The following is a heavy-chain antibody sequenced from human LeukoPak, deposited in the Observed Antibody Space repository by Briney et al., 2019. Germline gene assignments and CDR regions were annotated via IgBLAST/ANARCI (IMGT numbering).Heavy chain of an antibody. CDR2: INPSGGST. V-gene: IGHV1-46*01. CDR1: GYTFTSYY. Sequence: GASVKVSCKASGYTFTSYYMHWVRQAPGQGLEWMGIINPSGGSTSYAQKFQGRVTMTRDTSTSTVYMELSSLRSEDTAVYYCARAWGIFGVVIIGYFDYWDQGTLVTVSS. D-gene: IGHD3-3*01. CDR3: ARAWGIFGVVIIGYFDY. J-gene: IGHJ4*02.